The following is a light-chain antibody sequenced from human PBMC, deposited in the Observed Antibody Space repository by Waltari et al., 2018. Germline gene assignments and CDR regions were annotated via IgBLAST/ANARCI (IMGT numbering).Light chain of an antibody. CDR1: SSNIGAGYD. Sequence: QSVMTQPPSVSGAPGQRVTISCTGSSSNIGAGYDVHWYQHLPGTAPKLLIYGTTNRPSGVPDRFSGSKSGTSASLAITGLQAEDEADYYCQSYDSSLSASGGVFGGGTKLTVL. V-gene: IGLV1-40*01. J-gene: IGLJ2*01. CDR3: QSYDSSLSASGGV. CDR2: GTT.